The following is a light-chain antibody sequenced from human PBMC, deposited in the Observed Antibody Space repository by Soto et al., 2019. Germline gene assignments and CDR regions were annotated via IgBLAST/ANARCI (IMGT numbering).Light chain of an antibody. CDR1: ASIINY. CDR2: AAS. J-gene: IGKJ1*01. CDR3: QQSYITPWT. V-gene: IGKV1-39*01. Sequence: DIRMTQSPSSLSSSVGYRFTITCRASASIINYLNWYQQTPGKAPNLLIYAASSLQSGVPSRFSGSGSGTDFTLTISSLQPEDFATYYCQQSYITPWTFGQGTKVDIK.